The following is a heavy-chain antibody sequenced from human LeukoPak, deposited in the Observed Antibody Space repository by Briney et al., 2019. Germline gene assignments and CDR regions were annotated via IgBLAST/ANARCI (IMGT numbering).Heavy chain of an antibody. D-gene: IGHD1-20*01. V-gene: IGHV3-23*01. CDR2: ISGSGGST. CDR1: GFTFSSYA. J-gene: IGHJ6*03. Sequence: GGSLRLSCAASGFTFSSYAMSWVRQAPGKGLEWVSAISGSGGSTYYADSVKGRFAISRDNSKNTLYLQMNSLRAEDTAVYYCAKDGITGTLLESYYYYMDVWGKGTTVTVSS. CDR3: AKDGITGTLLESYYYYMDV.